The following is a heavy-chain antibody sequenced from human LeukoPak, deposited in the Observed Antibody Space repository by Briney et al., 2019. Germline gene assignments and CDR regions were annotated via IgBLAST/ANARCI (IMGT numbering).Heavy chain of an antibody. J-gene: IGHJ4*02. Sequence: GKSLRLSCAASGFTFSRSAMHWVRQAPGKGLEWVAVISYDARNNYYADSVKGRFTISRDNSKSTLYLQMNSLRPEDTAMYYCAREIVATIGFDYWGQGTLVTVSS. D-gene: IGHD5-12*01. CDR3: AREIVATIGFDY. CDR2: ISYDARNN. V-gene: IGHV3-30*04. CDR1: GFTFSRSA.